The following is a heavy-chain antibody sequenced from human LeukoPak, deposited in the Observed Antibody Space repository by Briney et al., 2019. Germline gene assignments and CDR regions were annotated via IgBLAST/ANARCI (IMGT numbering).Heavy chain of an antibody. J-gene: IGHJ3*02. V-gene: IGHV3-21*01. CDR2: ISSSSSYI. D-gene: IGHD3-9*01. Sequence: GGSLRLSCAASGFTFSSYSMNWVRQAPGKGLEWVSSISSSSSYIHYADSVKGRFTISRDNAKNSLYLQMNSLRAEETAVYYCARERSYNILTGYPAPDAFDIWGQGTMVTVSS. CDR3: ARERSYNILTGYPAPDAFDI. CDR1: GFTFSSYS.